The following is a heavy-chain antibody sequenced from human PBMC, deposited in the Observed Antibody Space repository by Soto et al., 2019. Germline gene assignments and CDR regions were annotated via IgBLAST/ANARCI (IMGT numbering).Heavy chain of an antibody. J-gene: IGHJ5*02. Sequence: GASVKVSCKASGYTFTGYYMHWVRQAPGQGLEWMGWINPNSGGTNYAQKFQGWVTMTRDTSISTAYMELSRLRSDDTAVYYCARGLAAAGKTCFDPWGQGTLVTVSP. CDR3: ARGLAAAGKTCFDP. CDR2: INPNSGGT. D-gene: IGHD6-13*01. V-gene: IGHV1-2*04. CDR1: GYTFTGYY.